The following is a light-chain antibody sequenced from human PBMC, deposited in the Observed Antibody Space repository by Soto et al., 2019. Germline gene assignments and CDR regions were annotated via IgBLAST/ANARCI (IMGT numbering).Light chain of an antibody. CDR1: QDIRGA. V-gene: IGKV1-13*02. CDR2: DVS. J-gene: IGKJ5*01. Sequence: AIQLTQSPSSLSASVGDRVTITCRASQDIRGALAWYQQKPGKAPKLLIYDVSSLESGVPSRFSDSGSGTDFTLTISSLQPEDFATYYCQQFNTYPITFGQGTRLEIK. CDR3: QQFNTYPIT.